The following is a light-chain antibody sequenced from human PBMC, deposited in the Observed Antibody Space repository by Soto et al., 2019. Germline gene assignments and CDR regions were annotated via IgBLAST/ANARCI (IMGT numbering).Light chain of an antibody. CDR2: GAS. CDR3: QQYGSSPWT. J-gene: IGKJ1*01. Sequence: EIVLTQSPGTLSLSPGERATLSCRASQSVSSSYLAWYQQKPGQAPRPLIYGASSRAIGIPDRFSGSGSGTDGTLTISRLEPEDFAVYDCQQYGSSPWTFGQGTKVEIK. CDR1: QSVSSSY. V-gene: IGKV3-20*01.